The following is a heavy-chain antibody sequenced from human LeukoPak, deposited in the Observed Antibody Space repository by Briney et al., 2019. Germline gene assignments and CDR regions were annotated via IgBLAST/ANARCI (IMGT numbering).Heavy chain of an antibody. CDR2: IIPLFGIV. CDR1: GGTFSSHT. Sequence: GASVTVSCKASGGTFSSHTISWLRQAPEQGLEWMGRIIPLFGIVNYAQKFQDRVTITADKSTSTAYMEVSSLRSEDTAVYYCARIPSGDVDTAMVMYYHYGMDVWGQGTTVTVSS. J-gene: IGHJ6*02. CDR3: ARIPSGDVDTAMVMYYHYGMDV. D-gene: IGHD5-18*01. V-gene: IGHV1-69*02.